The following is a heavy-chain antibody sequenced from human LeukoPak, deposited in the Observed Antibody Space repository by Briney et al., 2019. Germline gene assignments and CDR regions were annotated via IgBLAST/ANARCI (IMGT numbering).Heavy chain of an antibody. Sequence: GGSLRLFCAASGFTFSSYSMNWVRQAPGKGLEWVSSISSSSSYIYYADSVKGRFTISRDDAKNSLYLQMNSLRAEDTAVYYCARGLPYYYDSSGYRNALDYWGQGTLVTVSS. V-gene: IGHV3-21*01. J-gene: IGHJ4*02. CDR3: ARGLPYYYDSSGYRNALDY. CDR1: GFTFSSYS. CDR2: ISSSSSYI. D-gene: IGHD3-22*01.